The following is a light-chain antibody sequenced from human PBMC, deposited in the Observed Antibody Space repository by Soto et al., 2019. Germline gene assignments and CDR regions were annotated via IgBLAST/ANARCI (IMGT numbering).Light chain of an antibody. Sequence: QPVLTQPASVSGSPGQSITISCTGTSSDVGGYKHVSWFQQYPGKAPKLLISEVSHRPSGVSIRFSGSRSGNTASLTISGLQAEDEADYYCSSYTSSRAQVFGSGTKLTVL. CDR2: EVS. CDR1: SSDVGGYKH. CDR3: SSYTSSRAQV. J-gene: IGLJ1*01. V-gene: IGLV2-14*01.